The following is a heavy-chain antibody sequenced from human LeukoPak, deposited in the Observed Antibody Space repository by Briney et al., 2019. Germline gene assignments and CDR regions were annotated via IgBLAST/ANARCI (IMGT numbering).Heavy chain of an antibody. J-gene: IGHJ4*02. Sequence: SVKVSCKASGGTFSSYAISWVRQAPGQGLEWMGGIIPIFGTANYAQKFQGRVTITTDESTSTAYMELSSLRSEDTAVYYCARYSIAAAGTWGAGLDYWDQGTLVTVSS. CDR1: GGTFSSYA. D-gene: IGHD6-13*01. V-gene: IGHV1-69*05. CDR3: ARYSIAAAGTWGAGLDY. CDR2: IIPIFGTA.